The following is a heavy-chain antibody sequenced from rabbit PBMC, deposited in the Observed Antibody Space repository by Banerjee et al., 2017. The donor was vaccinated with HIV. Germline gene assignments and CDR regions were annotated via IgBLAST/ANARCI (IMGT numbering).Heavy chain of an antibody. V-gene: IGHV1S45*01. CDR1: GFSFSSNYW. Sequence: EESGGDLVKPEGSLTLTCTASGFSFSSNYWLCWVRQAPGKGLEWIACIGAGSTYYATWAKGRFTISKTSSTTVTLQMTSLTAADTATYFCARRDGGYVAYGYAYYGMDLWGPGTLVTVS. CDR2: IGAGST. CDR3: ARRDGGYVAYGYAYYGMDL. J-gene: IGHJ6*01. D-gene: IGHD6-1*01.